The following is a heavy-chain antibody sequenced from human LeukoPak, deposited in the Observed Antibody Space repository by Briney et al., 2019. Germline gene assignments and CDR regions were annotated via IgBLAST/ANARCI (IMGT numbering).Heavy chain of an antibody. CDR3: ARALPRGYSYGFDY. D-gene: IGHD5-18*01. J-gene: IGHJ4*02. CDR1: GYTFTSYG. Sequence: GASVKVSCKASGYTFTSYGISWVRQAPGQGLEWMGWINPNSGGTNYAQKFQGRVTMTRDTSISTAYMELSRLRSDDTAVYYCARALPRGYSYGFDYWGQGTLVTVSS. V-gene: IGHV1-2*02. CDR2: INPNSGGT.